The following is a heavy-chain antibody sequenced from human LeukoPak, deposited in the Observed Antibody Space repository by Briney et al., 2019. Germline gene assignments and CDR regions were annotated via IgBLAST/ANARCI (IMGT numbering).Heavy chain of an antibody. Sequence: PSETLSLICTVSGGSISSNSYYWGWIRQPPGKGLEWIGSLYYSGSTYYNPSLKSRVTISVDTSKNQFSLKLSSVTAADTAVYYCARVSPFRIVVVVAATRWFDPWGQGTLVTVSS. CDR3: ARVSPFRIVVVVAATRWFDP. J-gene: IGHJ5*02. CDR2: LYYSGST. CDR1: GGSISSNSYY. V-gene: IGHV4-39*07. D-gene: IGHD2-15*01.